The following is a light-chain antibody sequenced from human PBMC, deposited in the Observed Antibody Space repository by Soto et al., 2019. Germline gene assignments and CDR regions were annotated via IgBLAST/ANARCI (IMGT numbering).Light chain of an antibody. V-gene: IGLV1-47*02. CDR3: AAWDDSLSGWV. J-gene: IGLJ3*02. CDR1: NSNIGSNS. CDR2: FND. Sequence: QSVLTQPPSASGTPGQRVTISCSGSNSNIGSNSVYWYQHLPGTAPRLLVYFNDQRPSGVPARFSGSKSVTSASLAISDLRSEDEADYYCAAWDDSLSGWVFGGGTKVTVL.